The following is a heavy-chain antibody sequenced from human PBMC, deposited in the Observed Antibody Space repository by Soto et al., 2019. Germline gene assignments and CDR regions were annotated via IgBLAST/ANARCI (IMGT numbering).Heavy chain of an antibody. Sequence: EVQLLESGGGLVQPGGSLRLSCAASGFTFSSYAMSWVRQAPGKGLEWVSAISGSGGSTYYADSVKGRFTISRDNSKNTLYLQMNSLRAEDTAVYYCAKDKRDSGYDQYYYGMDVWGQGTTVTVSS. D-gene: IGHD5-12*01. CDR1: GFTFSSYA. CDR2: ISGSGGST. V-gene: IGHV3-23*01. CDR3: AKDKRDSGYDQYYYGMDV. J-gene: IGHJ6*02.